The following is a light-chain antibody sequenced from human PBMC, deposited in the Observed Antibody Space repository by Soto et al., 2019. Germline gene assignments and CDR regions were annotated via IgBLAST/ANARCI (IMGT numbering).Light chain of an antibody. J-gene: IGLJ1*01. CDR2: ANT. CDR1: SSNIGPTYD. V-gene: IGLV1-40*01. Sequence: QSVLTQPPSVSGAPGQRVTIYCTGSSSNIGPTYDVHWYQQLPGTAPKRLIYANTNRPSGVPDRFSGSKSGTSASLAITGLQAEDEADYFCPSYDSSLSGHVFGTGTKVTVL. CDR3: PSYDSSLSGHV.